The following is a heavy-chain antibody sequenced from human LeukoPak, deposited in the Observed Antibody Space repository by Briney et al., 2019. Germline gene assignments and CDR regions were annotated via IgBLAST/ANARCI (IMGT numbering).Heavy chain of an antibody. CDR3: ARLPHASSGSYSLGHWFDP. CDR1: GGSFSGYY. J-gene: IGHJ5*02. V-gene: IGHV4-34*01. D-gene: IGHD1-26*01. CDR2: INHSGST. Sequence: SETLSLTCAVYGGSFSGYYWSWIRQPPGKGLEWIGEINHSGSTNYNPSLKSRVTISVDTSKNQFSLKLSSVTAADTAVYYCARLPHASSGSYSLGHWFDPWGQGTLVTVSS.